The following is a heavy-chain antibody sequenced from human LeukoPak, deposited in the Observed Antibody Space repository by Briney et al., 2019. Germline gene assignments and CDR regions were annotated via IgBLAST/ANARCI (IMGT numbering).Heavy chain of an antibody. CDR2: INPNSGGT. Sequence: ASVKVSCKASGYTFTGYYMHWVRQAPGQGLEWMGWINPNSGGTNYAQKFQGRVTMTRDTSISTAYMELSRLRSDDTAVYYCARTIESGYLATPFDYWGQGTLVTVS. J-gene: IGHJ4*02. CDR1: GYTFTGYY. D-gene: IGHD3-3*02. V-gene: IGHV1-2*02. CDR3: ARTIESGYLATPFDY.